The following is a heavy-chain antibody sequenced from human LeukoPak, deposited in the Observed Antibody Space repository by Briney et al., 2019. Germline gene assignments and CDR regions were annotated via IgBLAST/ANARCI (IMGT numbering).Heavy chain of an antibody. CDR1: GGSISSYY. CDR2: IYYSGST. Sequence: PSETLSLTCTVSGGSISSYYWSWLRQPPGKGLEWIGYIYYSGSTNYNPSLKSRVTISVDTSKNQFSLKLSSVTAADTAVYYCARGSNCSGGSCFNWYYFDYWGQGTLVTVSS. D-gene: IGHD2-15*01. J-gene: IGHJ4*02. CDR3: ARGSNCSGGSCFNWYYFDY. V-gene: IGHV4-59*01.